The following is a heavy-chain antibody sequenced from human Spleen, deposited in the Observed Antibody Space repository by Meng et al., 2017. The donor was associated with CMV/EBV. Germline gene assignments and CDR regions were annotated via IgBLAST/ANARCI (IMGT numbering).Heavy chain of an antibody. CDR3: AHGGYCTSSACRQVDY. V-gene: IGHV3-23*01. J-gene: IGHJ4*02. CDR2: ISGTGGST. D-gene: IGHD2-2*03. CDR1: GYTFSNTA. Sequence: GESLKISCAASGYTFSNTAMSWVRQLPGKGLEWVTAISGTGGSTLYAESVRGRFTISRDNSKSTLYLQMNSLTAEDTGTYYCAHGGYCTSSACRQVDYWGRGTLVTVLL.